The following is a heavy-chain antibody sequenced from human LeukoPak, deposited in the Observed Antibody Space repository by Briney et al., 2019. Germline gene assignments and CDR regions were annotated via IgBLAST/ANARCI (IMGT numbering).Heavy chain of an antibody. CDR1: GGSISSSTYY. CDR2: ISYGGTT. V-gene: IGHV4-39*01. J-gene: IGHJ6*03. CDR3: ARLVGYYYYYMDV. D-gene: IGHD2-15*01. Sequence: PSETLSLTCTVSGGSISSSTYYWGWIRQPPGKGLEWIGSISYGGTTYYNPSLNSRVTISVDTSKNQFSLRLSSVTAADTAVYYCARLVGYYYYYMDVWGKGTTVTVSS.